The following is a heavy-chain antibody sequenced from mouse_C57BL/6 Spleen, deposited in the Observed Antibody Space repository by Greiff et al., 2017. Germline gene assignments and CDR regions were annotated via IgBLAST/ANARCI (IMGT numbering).Heavy chain of an antibody. D-gene: IGHD3-2*02. Sequence: EVQLVESGGGLVKPGGSLKLSCAASGFTFSSYAMSWVRQTPEKRLEWVATISDGGSYTYYPDNVKGRFTISRDNAKNNLYLQMSHLKSEDTAMYYCARGTAQATGTWFAYWGQGTLVTVSA. J-gene: IGHJ3*01. CDR1: GFTFSSYA. CDR3: ARGTAQATGTWFAY. V-gene: IGHV5-4*01. CDR2: ISDGGSYT.